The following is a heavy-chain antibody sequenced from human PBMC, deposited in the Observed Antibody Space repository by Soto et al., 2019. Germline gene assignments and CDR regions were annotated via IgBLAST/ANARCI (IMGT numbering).Heavy chain of an antibody. J-gene: IGHJ6*02. CDR3: ALPRGRITMVRRVNSYYGMDV. D-gene: IGHD3-10*01. CDR1: GGTFSSYA. Sequence: QVQLVQSGAEVKKPGSSVKVSCKASGGTFSSYAISWVRQAPGQGREWMGGIIPIFGTANYAEKFQGRVKSTADESTSTAYMELSSLRSEDTVVYYGALPRGRITMVRRVNSYYGMDVWGQGTMVTVCS. CDR2: IIPIFGTA. V-gene: IGHV1-69*01.